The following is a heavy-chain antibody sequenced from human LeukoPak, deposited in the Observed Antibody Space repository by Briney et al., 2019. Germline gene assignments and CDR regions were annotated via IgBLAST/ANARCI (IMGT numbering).Heavy chain of an antibody. V-gene: IGHV3-33*01. CDR1: GFTFSSYG. D-gene: IGHD6-13*01. CDR3: ARDQTAAAGLDY. J-gene: IGHJ4*02. CDR2: IWYDGSNK. Sequence: GGSLRLSCAASGFTFSSYGMHWVRQAPGKGLEWVAVIWYDGSNKYYADSVKGRFTISRDNSKNTLYLQVNSLRAEDTAVYYCARDQTAAAGLDYWGQGTLVTVSS.